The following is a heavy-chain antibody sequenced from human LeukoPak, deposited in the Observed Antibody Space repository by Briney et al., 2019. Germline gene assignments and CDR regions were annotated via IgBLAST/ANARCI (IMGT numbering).Heavy chain of an antibody. J-gene: IGHJ2*01. CDR1: GYDFINYG. V-gene: IGHV1-69*04. CDR2: IIPILGIA. D-gene: IGHD2-2*02. CDR3: AIPAAIPNWYFDL. Sequence: SVKVSCKASGYDFINYGISWVRQAPGQGLEWMGRIIPILGIANYAQKFQGRVTITADKSTSTAYMELSSLRSEDTAVYYCAIPAAIPNWYFDLWGRGTLVTVSS.